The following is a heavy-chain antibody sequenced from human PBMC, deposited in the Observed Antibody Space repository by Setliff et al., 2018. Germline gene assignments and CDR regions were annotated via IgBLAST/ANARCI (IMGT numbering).Heavy chain of an antibody. V-gene: IGHV1-18*01. J-gene: IGHJ4*02. CDR1: GYTFNSYG. Sequence: ASVKVSCKASGYTFNSYGISWVRQAPGQGLEWMGWISCYDGNTRYARKIQGRVTMTTDTSTTTAYMELRSLTSDDTAVYYCARVRPCGGDCSTGVGGPYYLDHWGQGTLVTVAS. CDR2: ISCYDGNT. D-gene: IGHD2-21*02. CDR3: ARVRPCGGDCSTGVGGPYYLDH.